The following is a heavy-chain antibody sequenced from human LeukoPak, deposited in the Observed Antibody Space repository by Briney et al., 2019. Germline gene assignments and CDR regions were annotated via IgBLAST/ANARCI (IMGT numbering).Heavy chain of an antibody. CDR3: AREIGPRQLHLWGSAFDY. Sequence: ASVKVSCKASGYTFTSYYMHWVRQAPGQGLEWMGIINPSGGSTSYAQKFQGRVTMTRDMSTSTVYMEPSSLRSEDTAVYYCAREIGPRQLHLWGSAFDYWGQGTLVTVSS. J-gene: IGHJ4*02. CDR2: INPSGGST. V-gene: IGHV1-46*01. CDR1: GYTFTSYY. D-gene: IGHD5-18*01.